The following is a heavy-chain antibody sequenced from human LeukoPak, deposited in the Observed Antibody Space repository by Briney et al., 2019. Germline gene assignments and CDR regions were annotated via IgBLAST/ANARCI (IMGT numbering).Heavy chain of an antibody. D-gene: IGHD1-26*01. Sequence: PSETLSLTCTVSGGSISNFYWSWIRQPPGRGLEWIGYIHYTGLTDYNPSLESRVTISVDTSKNQFSLKLSSVTAADTAVYYCARMVGPRYFDLWGRGTLVTVSS. CDR3: ARMVGPRYFDL. V-gene: IGHV4-59*08. J-gene: IGHJ2*01. CDR2: IHYTGLT. CDR1: GGSISNFY.